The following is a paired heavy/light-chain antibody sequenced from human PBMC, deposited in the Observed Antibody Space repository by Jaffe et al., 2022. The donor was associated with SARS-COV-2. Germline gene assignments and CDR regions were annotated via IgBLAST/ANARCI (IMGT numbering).Heavy chain of an antibody. CDR1: GFTFSSYA. Sequence: EVQLLESGGGLVQPGGSLRLSCAASGFTFSSYAMSWVRQAPGKGLEWVSAISGSGSGTYYADSVKGRFTISRDNSKSKVYLQMNNLRAEDTAIYYCATPLPSYANSWYLWLYWGQGTLVTVSS. J-gene: IGHJ4*02. V-gene: IGHV3-23*01. CDR2: ISGSGSGT. D-gene: IGHD6-13*01. CDR3: ATPLPSYANSWYLWLY.
Light chain of an antibody. CDR3: CSYAGNITYVV. V-gene: IGLV2-23*01. Sequence: QSALTQPASVSGSPGQSITISCTGTSSDVGSYNLVSWYQQHPDKAPKLMIYEGSQRPSGVSNRFSGSKSGNTASLTISGLQAEDEADYYCCSYAGNITYVVFGGGTKLTVL. CDR1: SSDVGSYNL. J-gene: IGLJ2*01. CDR2: EGS.